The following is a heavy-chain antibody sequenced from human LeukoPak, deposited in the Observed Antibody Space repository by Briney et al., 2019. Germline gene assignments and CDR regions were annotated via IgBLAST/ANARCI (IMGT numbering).Heavy chain of an antibody. CDR1: GYTFTSCD. CDR3: ASATLGYSSSWPENYYYYGMDV. V-gene: IGHV1-8*01. Sequence: ASVKVSCKASGYTFTSCDINWVRQATGQGLEWMGWMNPNNGNTGYAQKFQGRVTMTRSTSISTAYMELSSLRSEDTAVYYCASATLGYSSSWPENYYYYGMDVWGQGTTVTVSS. J-gene: IGHJ6*02. CDR2: MNPNNGNT. D-gene: IGHD6-13*01.